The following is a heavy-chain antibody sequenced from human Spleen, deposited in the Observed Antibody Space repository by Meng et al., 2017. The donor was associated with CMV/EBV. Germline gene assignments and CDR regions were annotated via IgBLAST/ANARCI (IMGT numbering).Heavy chain of an antibody. V-gene: IGHV1-2*02. J-gene: IGHJ6*02. CDR1: GYTFTDHY. D-gene: IGHD2-2*01. CDR3: ARYCGGTSCSVDYYYYYLDV. Sequence: ASVKVSCKASGYTFTDHYLHWVRQAPGQGLEWMGWINPKKDGTQYSQRFQGRVTMTSDTSISTAYMELTRLKFDDTAVYYCARYCGGTSCSVDYYYYYLDVWGQGTTVTVSS. CDR2: INPKKDGT.